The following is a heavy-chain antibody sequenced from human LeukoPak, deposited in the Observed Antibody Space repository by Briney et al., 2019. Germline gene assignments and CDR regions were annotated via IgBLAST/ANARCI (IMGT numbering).Heavy chain of an antibody. CDR3: ARVQSSIVGATTPGAFDI. CDR1: GGSVSSGSYY. V-gene: IGHV4-61*01. J-gene: IGHJ3*02. Sequence: SETLSLTCTVSGGSVSSGSYYWSWIRQPPGKGLEWIGYIYYSGSTNYNPSLKSRVTISVDTSKNQLSLKLSSVTAADTAVYYCARVQSSIVGATTPGAFDIWGQGTMVTVSS. D-gene: IGHD1-26*01. CDR2: IYYSGST.